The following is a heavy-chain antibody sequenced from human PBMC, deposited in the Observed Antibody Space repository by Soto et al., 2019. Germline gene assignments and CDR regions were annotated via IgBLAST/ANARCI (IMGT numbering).Heavy chain of an antibody. J-gene: IGHJ4*02. V-gene: IGHV4-59*01. CDR2: IYYSGST. CDR3: ARSYGDYWCDFDY. CDR1: GGTISSYY. Sequence: PSETLSLTCNVSGGTISSYYWSWIRQPPGKGLEWIGYIYYSGSTNYNPSLKSRVTTSVDTSKNQFSLKLSSVTAADTAVYYCARSYGDYWCDFDYWGQGTLVTVSS. D-gene: IGHD4-17*01.